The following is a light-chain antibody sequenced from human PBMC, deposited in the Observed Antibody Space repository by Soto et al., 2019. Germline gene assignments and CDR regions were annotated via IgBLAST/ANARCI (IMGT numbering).Light chain of an antibody. J-gene: IGKJ4*01. CDR3: QQRTNSPLT. CDR2: DAS. Sequence: EIVMTQSPATLSVSPWERATLSCRASQSVSSNLAWYQQKPGQAPRLLIYDASNRATGIPARFSGSGSGTDFTLTISGLEPEDFAVYYCQQRTNSPLTFGGGTKVDI. CDR1: QSVSSN. V-gene: IGKV3-11*01.